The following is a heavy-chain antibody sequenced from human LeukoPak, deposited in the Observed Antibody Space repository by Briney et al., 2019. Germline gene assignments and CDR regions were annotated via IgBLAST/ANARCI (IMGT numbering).Heavy chain of an antibody. Sequence: GGSLRLSCEATGFTFEDHTMHWVRQAPGKGLEWVSLINWKGDITSYGDSVKGRFTISRDNSKNSLYLQLNNLRLEDSGFYYCARRPLAIESLDYWGQGTLVTVSS. CDR2: INWKGDIT. CDR1: GFTFEDHT. V-gene: IGHV3-43*01. J-gene: IGHJ4*02. CDR3: ARRPLAIESLDY.